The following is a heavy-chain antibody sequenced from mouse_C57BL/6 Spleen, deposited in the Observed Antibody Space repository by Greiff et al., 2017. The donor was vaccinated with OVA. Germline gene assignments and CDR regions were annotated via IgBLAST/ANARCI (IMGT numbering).Heavy chain of an antibody. V-gene: IGHV1-69*01. Sequence: QVQLQQPGAELVMPGASVKLSCKASGYTFTSYWMHWVKQRPGQGLEWIGEIDPSDSYTNYNQKFKAKSTLTVDKSSSTAYMQLSSLTSEDSAVYYCARKDYGIDYWGQGTTLTVSS. D-gene: IGHD1-1*02. CDR2: IDPSDSYT. J-gene: IGHJ2*01. CDR1: GYTFTSYW. CDR3: ARKDYGIDY.